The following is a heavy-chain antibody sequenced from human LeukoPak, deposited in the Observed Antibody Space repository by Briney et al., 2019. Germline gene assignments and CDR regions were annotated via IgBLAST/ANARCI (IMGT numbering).Heavy chain of an antibody. CDR3: AKDRRVYSYVPYYFDY. D-gene: IGHD5-18*01. CDR1: GFTFSSYG. CDR2: ISYDGSNK. V-gene: IGHV3-30*18. J-gene: IGHJ4*02. Sequence: GGSLRLSCAASGFTFSSYGMHWVRQAPGKGLEWVAVISYDGSNKYYADSVKGRFTISRDNSKNTLYLQMNSLRAEDTAVYYCAKDRRVYSYVPYYFDYWGQGTLVTVSS.